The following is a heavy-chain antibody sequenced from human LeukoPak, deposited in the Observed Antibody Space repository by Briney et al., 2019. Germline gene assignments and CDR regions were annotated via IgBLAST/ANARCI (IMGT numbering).Heavy chain of an antibody. Sequence: ASVKVSCKASGYTFTSYYMHWVRQAPGQGLEWMGIINPSGGSTSYAQKFQGRVTMTRDTSTSTVYMELSSLRSEDTAVYYCARGQIVVVPPQFNVDYWGQGTLVTVSS. D-gene: IGHD2-2*01. V-gene: IGHV1-46*01. J-gene: IGHJ4*02. CDR3: ARGQIVVVPPQFNVDY. CDR1: GYTFTSYY. CDR2: INPSGGST.